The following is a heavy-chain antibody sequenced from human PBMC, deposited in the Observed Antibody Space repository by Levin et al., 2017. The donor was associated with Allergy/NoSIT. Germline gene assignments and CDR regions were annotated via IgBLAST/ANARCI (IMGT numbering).Heavy chain of an antibody. CDR2: IGSTSATI. J-gene: IGHJ6*02. Sequence: GGSLRLSCEASGFTFSIYSMNWVRQVPGKGLEWISYIGSTSATIYYADSVKGRFTVSRDNAKGSLHLHMNSLRAEDTAVYYCARDAILFDYYGMDVWGQGTTVTVSS. CDR3: ARDAILFDYYGMDV. D-gene: IGHD2/OR15-2a*01. CDR1: GFTFSIYS. V-gene: IGHV3-48*01.